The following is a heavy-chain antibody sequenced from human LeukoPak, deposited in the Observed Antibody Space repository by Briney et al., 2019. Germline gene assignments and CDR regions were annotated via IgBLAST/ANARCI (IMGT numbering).Heavy chain of an antibody. CDR3: ARVASSWYLIRGRGNRFDP. CDR1: GYTFTSYD. Sequence: GESLKISCKGSGYTFTSYDINWVRQATGQGLEWMGWMNPNSGNTGYAQKFQGRVTMTRNTSISTAYMELSSLRSEDTAVYYCARVASSWYLIRGRGNRFDPWGQGTLVTVSS. V-gene: IGHV1-8*01. D-gene: IGHD6-13*01. J-gene: IGHJ5*02. CDR2: MNPNSGNT.